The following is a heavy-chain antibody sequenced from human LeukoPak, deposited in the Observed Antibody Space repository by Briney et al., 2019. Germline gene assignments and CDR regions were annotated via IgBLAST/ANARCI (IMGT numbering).Heavy chain of an antibody. Sequence: PGGSLRLSCAASGFTFTSYWMSWVRQAPGKGLEWVANLKQDGSEKYYVDSVKGRFTISRDNAKNSLYLQMNSLRAEDTAVYYCARDQGLRYCSGGSCKAPVYYYYYMDVWGKGTTVTVSS. CDR2: LKQDGSEK. CDR3: ARDQGLRYCSGGSCKAPVYYYYYMDV. CDR1: GFTFTSYW. D-gene: IGHD2-15*01. J-gene: IGHJ6*03. V-gene: IGHV3-7*01.